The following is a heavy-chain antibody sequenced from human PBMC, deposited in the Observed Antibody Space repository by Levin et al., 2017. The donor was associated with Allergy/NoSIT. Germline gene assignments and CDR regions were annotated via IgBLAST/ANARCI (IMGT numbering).Heavy chain of an antibody. Sequence: GGSLRLSCAASGFTFSNAWMSWVRQAPGKGLEWVGRIKSNTDGGSTDYAAHGKGRFTISRDDSKNTLHLQMSSLKTEDAAVYYCSSWSYYYYYYYMDVWGKGTTVTVSS. CDR3: SSWSYYYYYYYMDV. J-gene: IGHJ6*03. CDR1: GFTFSNAW. V-gene: IGHV3-15*01. D-gene: IGHD3-10*01. CDR2: IKSNTDGGST.